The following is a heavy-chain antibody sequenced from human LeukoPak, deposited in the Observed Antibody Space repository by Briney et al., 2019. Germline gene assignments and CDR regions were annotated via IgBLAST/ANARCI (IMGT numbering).Heavy chain of an antibody. CDR3: ASGYSYDDYYYMDV. D-gene: IGHD5-18*01. Sequence: PGGSLRLSCAASGFTFSSYSMNWVRQAPGKGLEWVSYISSSRTTIYYADSVKGRFTISRDNAKNSLYLQMNSLRAEDTAVYYCASGYSYDDYYYMDVWGKGTTVTVSS. V-gene: IGHV3-48*01. CDR1: GFTFSSYS. J-gene: IGHJ6*03. CDR2: ISSSRTTI.